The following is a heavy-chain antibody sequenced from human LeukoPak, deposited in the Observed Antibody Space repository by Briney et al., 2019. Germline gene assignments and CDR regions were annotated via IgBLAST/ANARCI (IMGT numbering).Heavy chain of an antibody. CDR2: IYHSGST. Sequence: SETLSLTWAVSGGSISSGGYSWSWIRQPPGKGLEWIGYIYHSGSTYYNPSLKSRVTISVDRSKNQFSLKLSSVTAADTAVYYRARDGLRNAFDIWGQGTLVTVSS. CDR1: GGSISSGGYS. CDR3: ARDGLRNAFDI. D-gene: IGHD4-17*01. V-gene: IGHV4-30-2*01. J-gene: IGHJ3*02.